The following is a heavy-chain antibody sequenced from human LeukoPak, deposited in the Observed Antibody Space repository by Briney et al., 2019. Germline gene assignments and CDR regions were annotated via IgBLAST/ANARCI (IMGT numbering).Heavy chain of an antibody. D-gene: IGHD4-23*01. V-gene: IGHV1-46*01. Sequence: ASVKVSCKASGYTFTSYYMHWVRQAPGQGLEWMGITNPSGGSTSYAQKFQGRATMTRDMSTSTVYMELSSLRSEDTAVYYCARGGYSKPDYWGQGTLVTVSS. CDR2: TNPSGGST. CDR1: GYTFTSYY. CDR3: ARGGYSKPDY. J-gene: IGHJ4*02.